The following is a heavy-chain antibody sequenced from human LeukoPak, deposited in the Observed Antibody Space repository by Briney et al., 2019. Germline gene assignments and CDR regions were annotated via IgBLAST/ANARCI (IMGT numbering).Heavy chain of an antibody. CDR2: IIPIFGTA. V-gene: IGHV1-69*01. Sequence: SVKVSCKASGGTFSSYAISWVRQAPGQGLEWMGGIIPIFGTANYAQKFQGRVTITADESTSTAYMELSSLRSEDTAVYYCARGIGGWTLERGSYFNFWGQGTLVTVSS. CDR3: ARGIGGWTLERGSYFNF. D-gene: IGHD6-19*01. CDR1: GGTFSSYA. J-gene: IGHJ4*02.